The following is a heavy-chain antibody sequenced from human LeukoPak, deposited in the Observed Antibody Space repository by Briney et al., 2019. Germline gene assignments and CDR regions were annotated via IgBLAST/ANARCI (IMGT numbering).Heavy chain of an antibody. CDR1: GYTFTGYY. Sequence: ASVKVSCKASGYTFTGYYMHWVRQAPGQGREWMGWINPNSGGTNYAQKFQGRVTMTRDTSISTAYMELSRLRSDDTAVYYCARDWSGYRQNSNDYWGQGTLVTVSS. J-gene: IGHJ4*02. D-gene: IGHD3-3*01. V-gene: IGHV1-2*02. CDR2: INPNSGGT. CDR3: ARDWSGYRQNSNDY.